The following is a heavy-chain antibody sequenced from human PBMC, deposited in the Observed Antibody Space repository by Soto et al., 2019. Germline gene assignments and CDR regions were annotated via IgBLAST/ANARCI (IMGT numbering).Heavy chain of an antibody. CDR2: ISSSGSTI. V-gene: IGHV3-11*01. CDR3: ARVRWEYCSGGSCYGYFDY. CDR1: GFTFSDYY. J-gene: IGHJ4*02. Sequence: QVQLVESGGGLVKPGGSLRLSCAASGFTFSDYYMSWIRQAPGKGLEWVSYISSSGSTIYYADSVKGRFTISRDNAKNSPYLQRNSRRAEDTAVYYCARVRWEYCSGGSCYGYFDYWGQGTLVTVSS. D-gene: IGHD2-15*01.